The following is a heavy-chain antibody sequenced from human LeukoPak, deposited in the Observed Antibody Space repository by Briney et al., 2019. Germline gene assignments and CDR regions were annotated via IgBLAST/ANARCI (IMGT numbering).Heavy chain of an antibody. J-gene: IGHJ4*01. V-gene: IGHV3-73*01. CDR1: GFTFSGSA. Sequence: GGSLRLSCAASGFTFSGSAMHWVRKASGKGLEWVGLSRSKANSYATAYASSVKGRFTISRDDSKNTAYLQMNSLKTEDTAVYYCTTAAQSDYWGQGTLVTVSS. D-gene: IGHD6-25*01. CDR2: SRSKANSYAT. CDR3: TTAAQSDY.